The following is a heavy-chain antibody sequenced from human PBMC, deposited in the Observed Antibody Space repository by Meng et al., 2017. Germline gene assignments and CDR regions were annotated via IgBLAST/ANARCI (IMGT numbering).Heavy chain of an antibody. CDR2: INPHSGGT. CDR1: GYTFTDYY. J-gene: IGHJ5*02. D-gene: IGHD6-19*01. Sequence: QVQLVQSGAEVKKPGDSVKVSCKASGYTFTDYYLHWGRQAPGQGLEWMGWINPHSGGTYFAQNFQGRVTLTSDTSISTAYMELSRLRSDDTAMYYCARRVAVAGNTSRVRWFDPWGQGTLVTVSS. CDR3: ARRVAVAGNTSRVRWFDP. V-gene: IGHV1-2*02.